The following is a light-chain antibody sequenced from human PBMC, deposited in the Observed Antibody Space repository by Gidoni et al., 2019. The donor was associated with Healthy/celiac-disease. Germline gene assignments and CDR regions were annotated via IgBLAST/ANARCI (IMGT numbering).Light chain of an antibody. Sequence: EIVLTQSPATLSLSPGERATLSCRASQCVSSYLAWYQQKPGQAPRLLIYDASNRATGIPARFSGSGSGTDFTLPISSLEPEDFAVYYCQQRSNWPPLTFGGGTKVEIK. J-gene: IGKJ4*01. CDR3: QQRSNWPPLT. V-gene: IGKV3-11*01. CDR1: QCVSSY. CDR2: DAS.